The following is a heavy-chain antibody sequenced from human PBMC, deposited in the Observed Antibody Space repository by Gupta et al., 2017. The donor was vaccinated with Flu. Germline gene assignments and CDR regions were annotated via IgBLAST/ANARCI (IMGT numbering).Heavy chain of an antibody. CDR2: ISWNSGTI. D-gene: IGHD6-13*01. V-gene: IGHV3-9*01. CDR1: DDYA. Sequence: DDYAMHWVRQAPGKGLEWVSSISWNSGTIAYADSVKGRFTISRDNAKNSLYLQMNSLRAEDTALYFCAKDSLSSSWALFDYWGQGTLVTVS. CDR3: AKDSLSSSWALFDY. J-gene: IGHJ4*02.